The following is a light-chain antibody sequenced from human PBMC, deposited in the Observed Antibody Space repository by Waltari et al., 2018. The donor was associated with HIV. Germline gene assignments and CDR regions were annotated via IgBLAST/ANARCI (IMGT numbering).Light chain of an antibody. V-gene: IGLV4-69*01. CDR3: QTWGMGIVV. CDR2: LNRDGSH. CDR1: SAHSNFA. Sequence: QIILTQSPSASASPGASVKPTCTLSSAHSNFAIACLQQHPAKGPRYLMNLNRDGSHTKGDGIPDRFSGSSSGAERYLSISSLHSDDEADYYCQTWGMGIVVFGGGTKLTVL. J-gene: IGLJ3*02.